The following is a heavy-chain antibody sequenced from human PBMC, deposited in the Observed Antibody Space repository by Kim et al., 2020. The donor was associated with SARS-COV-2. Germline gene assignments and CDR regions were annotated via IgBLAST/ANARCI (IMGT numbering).Heavy chain of an antibody. CDR3: ARGRWELPH. Sequence: GTTEYAASVKGRFTISGDDSKSIVYLQMNSLKTEDTAVYYCARGRWELPHWGQGTLVTVSS. V-gene: IGHV3-49*02. CDR2: GTT. D-gene: IGHD1-26*01. J-gene: IGHJ4*02.